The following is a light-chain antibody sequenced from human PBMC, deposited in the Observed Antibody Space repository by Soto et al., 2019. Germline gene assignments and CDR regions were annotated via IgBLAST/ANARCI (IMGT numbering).Light chain of an antibody. V-gene: IGKV2-24*01. Sequence: IALTQTPLSSPVTLGQPAYISCRSSQSLVHGDGNTYLSWLQQRPGQPPRLLIYKISKRSSGVPDRFSGSGAGTDFTLKISKVEAEDVGVYYCMQTTQFPGTFGQGTRLEIK. J-gene: IGKJ2*01. CDR3: MQTTQFPGT. CDR1: QSLVHGDGNTY. CDR2: KIS.